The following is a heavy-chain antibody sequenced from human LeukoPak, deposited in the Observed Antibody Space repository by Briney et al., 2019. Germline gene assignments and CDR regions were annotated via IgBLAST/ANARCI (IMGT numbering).Heavy chain of an antibody. Sequence: SETLSLTCTVPGGSISSYYWSWIRQPPGKGLEWIGYIYYSGSTNYNPSLKSRVTISVDTSKNQFSLKLSSVTAADTAVYYCARGYSYGEFNWGQGTLVTVSS. CDR3: ARGYSYGEFN. D-gene: IGHD5-18*01. V-gene: IGHV4-59*01. J-gene: IGHJ4*02. CDR2: IYYSGST. CDR1: GGSISSYY.